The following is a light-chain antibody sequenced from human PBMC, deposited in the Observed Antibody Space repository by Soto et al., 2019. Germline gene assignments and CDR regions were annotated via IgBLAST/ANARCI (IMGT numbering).Light chain of an antibody. CDR2: DNN. J-gene: IGLJ2*01. Sequence: QSVVTQPPSVSAAPGQKVTISCSGSSSNIGKNYVSWYQQLPGTAPKLLIFDNNKRPSGIPDRCSGSKSVTSSTLDITGLLAGDEADYYCGTWDSSLSAGVFGGGTQLTVL. V-gene: IGLV1-51*01. CDR1: SSNIGKNY. CDR3: GTWDSSLSAGV.